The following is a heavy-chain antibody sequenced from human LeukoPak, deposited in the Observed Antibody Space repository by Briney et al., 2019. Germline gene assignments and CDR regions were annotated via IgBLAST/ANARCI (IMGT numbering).Heavy chain of an antibody. V-gene: IGHV4-59*08. CDR2: IYYSGDT. D-gene: IGHD5-18*01. CDR3: ARPGVGSGRYGAFDI. J-gene: IGHJ3*02. Sequence: SETLSLTCTVSGGSISRYYWSWIRQPPGKGLEWIGYIYYSGDTNYNPSLKSRVTISLDTSKNQFSLKLSSVNAADTAVYYCARPGVGSGRYGAFDIWGQGTMVTVSS. CDR1: GGSISRYY.